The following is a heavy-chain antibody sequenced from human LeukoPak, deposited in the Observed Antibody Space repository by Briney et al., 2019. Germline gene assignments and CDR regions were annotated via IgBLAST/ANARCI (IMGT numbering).Heavy chain of an antibody. CDR2: ISAYNGNT. D-gene: IGHD2-2*01. V-gene: IGHV1-18*01. Sequence: GASVKVSCKASGYTFTSYGISWVRQAPGQGLEWMGWISAYNGNTNYAQKLQGRVTMTTDTSTSTAYMELRSLRSDDTAVYYCAREGGRPGYCSSTSCYGVSRAFDIWGQGTMVTVSS. CDR3: AREGGRPGYCSSTSCYGVSRAFDI. CDR1: GYTFTSYG. J-gene: IGHJ3*02.